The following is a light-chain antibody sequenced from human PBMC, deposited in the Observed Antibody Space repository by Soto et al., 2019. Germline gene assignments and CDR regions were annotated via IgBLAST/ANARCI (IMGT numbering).Light chain of an antibody. CDR2: WAS. CDR1: QSVLYNSKNDSY. Sequence: DIVMTQTPDSLAVSLGERATINCKSSQSVLYNSKNDSYLTWYQQKPGQSPKVLIYWASTRESGVPDRFSGSGSGIDFTLTISNLQAEDVAVYYCQQYYSLPWTFGQGTKVDIK. J-gene: IGKJ1*01. CDR3: QQYYSLPWT. V-gene: IGKV4-1*01.